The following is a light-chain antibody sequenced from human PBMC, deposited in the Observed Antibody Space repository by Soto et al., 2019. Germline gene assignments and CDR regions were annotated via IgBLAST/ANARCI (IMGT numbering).Light chain of an antibody. CDR2: GTS. CDR3: QQYNTWSSIT. J-gene: IGKJ5*01. V-gene: IGKV3-15*01. Sequence: EIVMTQSPATLSVSPGERVTLSCRASQSISSNLAWYQQKPGQAPSLLMYGTSTRATGIPARFSGSGSATEFTLTISSRQSEDFAVYYCQQYNTWSSITFGQGTRLEIK. CDR1: QSISSN.